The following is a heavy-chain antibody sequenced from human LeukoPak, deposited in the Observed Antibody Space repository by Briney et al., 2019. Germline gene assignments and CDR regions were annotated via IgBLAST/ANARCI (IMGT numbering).Heavy chain of an antibody. J-gene: IGHJ4*02. V-gene: IGHV3-30-3*01. CDR3: ARDWGSLYYLDF. CDR1: GFTFSSYV. CDR2: ISYDGNTK. D-gene: IGHD3-10*01. Sequence: GGSLRLSCAASGFTFSSYVVHWVRQAPGKGLEWVAVISYDGNTKYYADSVEGRFTISRDNAKDSLYLQMNSLRDDDTAVYYCARDWGSLYYLDFWGQGTLVTVSS.